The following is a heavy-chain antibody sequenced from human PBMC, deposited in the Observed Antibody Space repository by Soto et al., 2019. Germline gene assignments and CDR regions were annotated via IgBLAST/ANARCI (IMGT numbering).Heavy chain of an antibody. CDR3: AHRRLELECGY. Sequence: QITLKESGPTLVKPTQTLALTCTFSGFSLSTSGVGVGWIRQPPGKALEWLALIYWNDDKRYSPSLKSRLTITKDTSKNQVVLTMTNMDPVDTATYYCAHRRLELECGYWGQGTLVTVSS. CDR2: IYWNDDK. J-gene: IGHJ4*02. CDR1: GFSLSTSGVG. D-gene: IGHD1-7*01. V-gene: IGHV2-5*01.